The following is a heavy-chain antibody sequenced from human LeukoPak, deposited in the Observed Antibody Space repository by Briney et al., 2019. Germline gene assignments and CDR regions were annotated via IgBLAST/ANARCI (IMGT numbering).Heavy chain of an antibody. Sequence: SETLSLTCTVSGGSISSYYWSWIRQSVGKGLEWIGRIYTNGGTNYNPSLKSRVTISVDTSKNQFSLKLSSVTAADTAVYYCARGLVGCSSTSCYPGNNWFDPWGQGTLVTVSS. CDR2: IYTNGGT. J-gene: IGHJ5*02. CDR1: GGSISSYY. CDR3: ARGLVGCSSTSCYPGNNWFDP. D-gene: IGHD2-2*01. V-gene: IGHV4-4*07.